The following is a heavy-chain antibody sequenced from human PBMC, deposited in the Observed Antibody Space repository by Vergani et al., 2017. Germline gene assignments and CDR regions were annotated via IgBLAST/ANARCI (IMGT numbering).Heavy chain of an antibody. V-gene: IGHV3-23*01. CDR2: INNNGGST. Sequence: QLLESGGGLIQPGGSLRLSCAASGFTFNSYAMTWVRQAPGKGLEWVSGINNNGGSTYYADSVTGRFTISRDNSKNTLYLQMTDLRAEDTATYYCGKMCGSTSCPYGGGAFDVWGHGTMVTVSS. J-gene: IGHJ3*01. CDR3: GKMCGSTSCPYGGGAFDV. CDR1: GFTFNSYA. D-gene: IGHD2-2*01.